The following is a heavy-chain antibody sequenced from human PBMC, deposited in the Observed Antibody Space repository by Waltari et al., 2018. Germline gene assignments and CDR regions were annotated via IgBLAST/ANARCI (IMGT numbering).Heavy chain of an antibody. D-gene: IGHD2-15*01. V-gene: IGHV3-48*04. CDR3: ARDLVVVAATPALGY. CDR2: ISSSSSTI. Sequence: EVQLVESGGGLVQPGGSLRLSCAASGFTFSSYSMNWVRQAPGKGLEWVSYISSSSSTIYYADSVKCRFTISRDNAKNSLYLQMNSLRAEDTAVYYCARDLVVVAATPALGYWGQGTLVTVSS. J-gene: IGHJ4*02. CDR1: GFTFSSYS.